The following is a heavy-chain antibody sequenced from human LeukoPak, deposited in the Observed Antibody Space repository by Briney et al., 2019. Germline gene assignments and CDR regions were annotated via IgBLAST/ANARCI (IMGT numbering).Heavy chain of an antibody. J-gene: IGHJ4*02. D-gene: IGHD3-9*01. Sequence: GGSLRLSCAASGFTFSSYGMHWVRQAPGKGLEWVAVISYDGSNKYYADSVKGRFTISRDNSKNTLYLQMNSLRAEDTAVYYCAKGNILTGLGLDYWGQGTLVTVSS. CDR2: ISYDGSNK. V-gene: IGHV3-30*18. CDR3: AKGNILTGLGLDY. CDR1: GFTFSSYG.